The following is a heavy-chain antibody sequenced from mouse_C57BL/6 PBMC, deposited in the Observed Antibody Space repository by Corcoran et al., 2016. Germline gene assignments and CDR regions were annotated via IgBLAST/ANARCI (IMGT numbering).Heavy chain of an antibody. J-gene: IGHJ3*01. CDR2: IYPGSGNT. CDR1: GYTFTDYY. CDR3: ARWGAY. V-gene: IGHV1-76*01. Sequence: QVQLKQSGSELVRHGASVKLSCKASGYTFTDYYINWVKQRPGQGLEWIARIYPGSGNTYYNEKFKGKATLTAEKSSSTAYMQLSSLTSEDSAVYFCARWGAYWGQGTLVTVSA.